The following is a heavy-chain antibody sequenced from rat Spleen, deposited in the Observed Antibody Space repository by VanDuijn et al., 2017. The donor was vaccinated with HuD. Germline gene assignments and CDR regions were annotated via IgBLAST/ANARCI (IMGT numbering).Heavy chain of an antibody. CDR1: GFSLTSYN. CDR3: ARHLREASGVMDV. D-gene: IGHD4-3*01. V-gene: IGHV2-30*01. Sequence: QVQLKESGPGLVQPSQTLSLTCTVSGFSLTSYNVHWVRQPTGKGLDWMGVIWTGGSTDYNSAVKSRLSISRDTSNSQVFLKMNSLQPEDTGTYYCARHLREASGVMDVWGQGTTVTVSS. CDR2: IWTGGST. J-gene: IGHJ4*01.